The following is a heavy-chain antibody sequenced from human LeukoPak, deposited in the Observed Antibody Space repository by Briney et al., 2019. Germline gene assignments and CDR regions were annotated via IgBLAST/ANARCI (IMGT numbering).Heavy chain of an antibody. J-gene: IGHJ4*02. CDR3: ARSTAALDY. D-gene: IGHD6-13*01. CDR2: INHSGST. Sequence: SETLSLTCAVYGGSFSGYYWSWIRQPPGKGLEWIGEINHSGSTNYNPSHKSRVTISVDTSKNQFSLKLSSVTAADTAVYYCARSTAALDYWGQGTLVTVSS. V-gene: IGHV4-34*01. CDR1: GGSFSGYY.